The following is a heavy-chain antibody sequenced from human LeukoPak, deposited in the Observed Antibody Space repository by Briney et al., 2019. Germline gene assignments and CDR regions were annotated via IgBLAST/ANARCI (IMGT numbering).Heavy chain of an antibody. CDR3: ARVLLFASFDI. D-gene: IGHD3-10*01. V-gene: IGHV4-59*08. J-gene: IGHJ3*02. CDR2: IYYSGIT. Sequence: SETLSLTCTVSGGSISSYYWSWIRQPPGKGLEWIGYIYYSGITNYNPSLKSRVTISVDTSKNQFSLKLSSVTAADTAVYYCARVLLFASFDIWGQGTMVTASS. CDR1: GGSISSYY.